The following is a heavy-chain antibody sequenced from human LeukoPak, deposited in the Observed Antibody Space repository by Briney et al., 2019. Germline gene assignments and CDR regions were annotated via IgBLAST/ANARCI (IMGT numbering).Heavy chain of an antibody. CDR2: MNPNSGNT. Sequence: ASVKVSCKASGYTFTSYDINWVRQATGQGLEWMGWMNPNSGNTGYARKFQGRVTMTRDTSISTAYMELSRLRSDDTAVYYCARAAAGDYWGQGTLVTVSS. V-gene: IGHV1-8*01. D-gene: IGHD6-13*01. J-gene: IGHJ4*02. CDR3: ARAAAGDY. CDR1: GYTFTSYD.